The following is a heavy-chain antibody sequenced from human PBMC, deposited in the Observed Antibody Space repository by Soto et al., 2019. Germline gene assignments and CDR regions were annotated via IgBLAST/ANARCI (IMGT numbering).Heavy chain of an antibody. D-gene: IGHD3-3*01. CDR1: GGSISSYY. CDR2: IYYSGST. J-gene: IGHJ6*02. Sequence: TLSLTCTVSGGSISSYYWSWIRQPPGKGLEWIGYIYYSGSTNYNPSLKSRVTISVDTSKNQFSLKLSSVTAADTAVYYCARGSSHPYSYYDFRSGQNHYYYYYGMDVWGHGTTVTVSS. CDR3: ARGSSHPYSYYDFRSGQNHYYYYYGMDV. V-gene: IGHV4-59*01.